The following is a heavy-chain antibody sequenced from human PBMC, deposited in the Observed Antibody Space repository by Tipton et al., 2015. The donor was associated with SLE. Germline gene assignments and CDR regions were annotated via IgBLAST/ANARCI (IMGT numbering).Heavy chain of an antibody. V-gene: IGHV4-38-2*02. D-gene: IGHD3-3*01. CDR1: GGSISSGYY. J-gene: IGHJ3*02. Sequence: TLSLTCTVSGGSISSGYYWGWIRQPPGKGLEWIGSIYHSWSTYYNPSLKSRVTISVDTSKNQFSRRLSTVTAADTAVYYCAREERITIFGVVTPDAFDIWGQGTMVTVSS. CDR2: IYHSWST. CDR3: AREERITIFGVVTPDAFDI.